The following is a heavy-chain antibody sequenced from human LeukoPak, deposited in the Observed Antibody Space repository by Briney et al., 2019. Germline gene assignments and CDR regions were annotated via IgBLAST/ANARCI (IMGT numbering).Heavy chain of an antibody. V-gene: IGHV4-4*07. Sequence: PSETLSLTCTVSGGSISSYYCSWIRQPAGKGLEWIGRIYTSGSTNYNPSFKSRVTMSVDTSKNQFSLKLSSVTAADTAVYYCERETYSSGWFDYWGQGTLVTVSS. CDR3: ERETYSSGWFDY. CDR1: GGSISSYY. CDR2: IYTSGST. J-gene: IGHJ4*02. D-gene: IGHD6-19*01.